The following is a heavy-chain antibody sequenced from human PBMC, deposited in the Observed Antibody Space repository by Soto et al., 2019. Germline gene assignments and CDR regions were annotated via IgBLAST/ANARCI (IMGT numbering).Heavy chain of an antibody. CDR2: ISGSGGST. J-gene: IGHJ4*02. CDR1: GLNFSSYA. CDR3: AKPIQLWLKWEYDY. V-gene: IGHV3-23*01. Sequence: GGSMRLSCASSGLNFSSYAMSWVRPATGKGLEWVSAISGSGGSTYYADSVKGRFTISRDNSKNTLYLQMNSLRAEDTAVYYWAKPIQLWLKWEYDYWGQGTLVTVSS. D-gene: IGHD5-18*01.